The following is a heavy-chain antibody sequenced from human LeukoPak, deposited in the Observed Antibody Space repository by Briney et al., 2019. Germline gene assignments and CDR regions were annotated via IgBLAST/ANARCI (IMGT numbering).Heavy chain of an antibody. J-gene: IGHJ4*01. D-gene: IGHD4-11*01. CDR3: AGAVDYSNYMGY. Sequence: GGSLRLSCAASGFTFSSYWMHWVRHAPGKGQVWVTSMNSDGSSTDYADSVKGRFTISRVNAKNTLYLQMNSLRAEATAMYYSAGAVDYSNYMGYWGEGRLVSVSS. CDR1: GFTFSSYW. CDR2: MNSDGSST. V-gene: IGHV3-74*01.